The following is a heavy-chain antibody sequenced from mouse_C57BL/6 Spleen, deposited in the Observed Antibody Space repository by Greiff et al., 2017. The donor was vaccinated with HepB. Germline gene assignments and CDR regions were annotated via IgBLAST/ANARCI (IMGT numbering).Heavy chain of an antibody. CDR3: ARQTAQSYYYAMDY. Sequence: QVQLQQPGAELVMPGASVKLSCKASGYTFTSYWMHWVKQRPGQGLEWIGEIDPSDSYTNYNQKFKGKSTLTVDKSSSTAYMQLSSLTSEDSAVYYCARQTAQSYYYAMDYWGQGTSVTVSS. V-gene: IGHV1-69*01. CDR1: GYTFTSYW. J-gene: IGHJ4*01. D-gene: IGHD3-2*02. CDR2: IDPSDSYT.